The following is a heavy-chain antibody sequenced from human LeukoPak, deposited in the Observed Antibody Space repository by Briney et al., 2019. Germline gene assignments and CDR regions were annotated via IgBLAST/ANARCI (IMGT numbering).Heavy chain of an antibody. Sequence: PGRSLRLSRAASGFTFSSYAMHWVHQAPGKGLEWVAVISYDGSNKYYADSVKGRFTISRDNSKNTLYLQMNSLRAEDTAVYYCAKDLEATMIRGVIQIDFWGQGTLVTVSS. V-gene: IGHV3-30*04. D-gene: IGHD3-10*01. J-gene: IGHJ4*02. CDR3: AKDLEATMIRGVIQIDF. CDR1: GFTFSSYA. CDR2: ISYDGSNK.